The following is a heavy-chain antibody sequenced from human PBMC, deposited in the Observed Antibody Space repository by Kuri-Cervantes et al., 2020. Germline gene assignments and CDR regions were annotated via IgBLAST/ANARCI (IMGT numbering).Heavy chain of an antibody. D-gene: IGHD3-10*01. CDR3: ARGRLLLWGSRRGELYYMDV. J-gene: IGHJ6*03. Sequence: SVKVSCQASVYTFTSYGISWVRQAPGQGLEWMGWISAYNGNTNYAQKLQGRVTMTTDTSTSTASMELSSLRSEDTAVYYCARGRLLLWGSRRGELYYMDVWGKGTTVTVSS. CDR2: ISAYNGNT. CDR1: VYTFTSYG. V-gene: IGHV1-18*01.